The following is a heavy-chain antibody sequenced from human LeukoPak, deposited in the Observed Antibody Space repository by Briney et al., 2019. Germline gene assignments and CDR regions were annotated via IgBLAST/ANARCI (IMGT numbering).Heavy chain of an antibody. V-gene: IGHV3-23*01. CDR1: GFTLSSYT. J-gene: IGHJ5*02. CDR2: ISGSGGRT. Sequence: GGSVRLSCGASGFTLSSYTMSEVRPAPGKGRECVSAISGSGGRTYYADSVKGRFTISRDSSKNTLYLQMNSLRAEDTAVYYCAKSGTPGYSSSWYPNWFDPWGQGTLVTVSS. CDR3: AKSGTPGYSSSWYPNWFDP. D-gene: IGHD6-13*01.